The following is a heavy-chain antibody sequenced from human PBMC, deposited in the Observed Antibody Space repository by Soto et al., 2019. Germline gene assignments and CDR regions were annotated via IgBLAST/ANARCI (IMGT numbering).Heavy chain of an antibody. D-gene: IGHD2-15*01. V-gene: IGHV3-23*01. J-gene: IGHJ4*02. Sequence: EVQLLEAGGDLIQPGGSLGLSCAASGFTFSSYTMTWVRQAPGKGLEWVSAINGGGGSTYYADSVKGRFTISRDNSKDTLYLQMNSLRAEDTAVYYCAKDKVCSGGSCYYDYWGQGTLVTVSS. CDR2: INGGGGST. CDR3: AKDKVCSGGSCYYDY. CDR1: GFTFSSYT.